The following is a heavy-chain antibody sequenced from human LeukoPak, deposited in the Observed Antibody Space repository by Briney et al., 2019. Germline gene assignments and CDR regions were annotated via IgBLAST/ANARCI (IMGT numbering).Heavy chain of an antibody. Sequence: GGSLRLSCAASGFAFSSYSMNWVRQAPGKRLEWVSSISSSSSYIYYADSVKGRITISRDNAKNSLYLQMNSLRAEDTAVYYCASFDFWSGPDYWGQGTLVTVSS. CDR3: ASFDFWSGPDY. D-gene: IGHD3-3*01. CDR1: GFAFSSYS. J-gene: IGHJ4*02. V-gene: IGHV3-21*01. CDR2: ISSSSSYI.